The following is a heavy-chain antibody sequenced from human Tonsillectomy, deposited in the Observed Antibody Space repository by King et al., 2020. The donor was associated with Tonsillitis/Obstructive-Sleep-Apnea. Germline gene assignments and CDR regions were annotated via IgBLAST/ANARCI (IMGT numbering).Heavy chain of an antibody. D-gene: IGHD6-13*01. V-gene: IGHV4-59*01. CDR1: GGSISSYY. CDR3: AREQQQRVRSSDAFDI. CDR2: IYYSGST. Sequence: VQLQESGPGLVKPSETLSLTCTVPGGSISSYYWSWIRQPPGKGLEWIGYIYYSGSTNYNPSLKSRVTISVDTSKNQFSLKLSSVTAADTAVYYCAREQQQRVRSSDAFDIWGQGTMVTVSS. J-gene: IGHJ3*02.